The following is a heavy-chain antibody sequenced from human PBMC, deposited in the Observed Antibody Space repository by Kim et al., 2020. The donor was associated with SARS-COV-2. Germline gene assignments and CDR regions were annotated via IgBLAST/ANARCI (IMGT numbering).Heavy chain of an antibody. V-gene: IGHV3-15*05. CDR3: TSRVVTTNDY. CDR1: GFSFSDTW. D-gene: IGHD2-15*01. J-gene: IGHJ4*02. CDR2: IKKISEGAPT. Sequence: GGSLRLSCAASGFSFSDTWMNWVRQAPGKGLEWIGRIKKISEGAPTEFGAPVKGRFTISRDDSRNTLYLQLNSLKTEDSGVYYCTSRVVTTNDYWGQGTLVTVSS.